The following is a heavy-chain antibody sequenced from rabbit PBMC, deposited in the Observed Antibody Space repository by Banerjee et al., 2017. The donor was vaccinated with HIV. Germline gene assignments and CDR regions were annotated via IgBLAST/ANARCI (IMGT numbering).Heavy chain of an antibody. Sequence: QSLEESGGGLVTPGASLTLTCTVSGFSLSSYAMSWVRQAPGKGLEWIACIYSSNGDKWYASWVNGRFTISRSTSLNTVDLKMTSLTVADTATYFCARDLAGVIGWNFNLWGPGTLVTVS. CDR1: GFSLSSYA. V-gene: IGHV1S43*01. CDR3: ARDLAGVIGWNFNL. J-gene: IGHJ4*01. CDR2: IYSSNGDK. D-gene: IGHD4-1*01.